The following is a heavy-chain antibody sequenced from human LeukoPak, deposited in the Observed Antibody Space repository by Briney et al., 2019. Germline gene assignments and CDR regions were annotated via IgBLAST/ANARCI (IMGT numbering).Heavy chain of an antibody. CDR2: IYHSGST. D-gene: IGHD6-6*01. CDR1: GYSISSGYY. Sequence: PSETLSLTCTVSGYSISSGYYWGWIRQPPGKGLEWIGSIYHSGSTYYNPSLKSRVTISVDTSKNQFSLQLNSVTPEDTAVYYCARTPYSSSSRAYYYYMDVWGKGTTVTVSS. J-gene: IGHJ6*03. V-gene: IGHV4-38-2*02. CDR3: ARTPYSSSSRAYYYYMDV.